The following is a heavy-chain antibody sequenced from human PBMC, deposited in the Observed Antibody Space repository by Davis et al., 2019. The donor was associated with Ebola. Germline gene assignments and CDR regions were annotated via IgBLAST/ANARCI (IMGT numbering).Heavy chain of an antibody. Sequence: GGSLRLSCAASGFTFTYSNMNWVRQPPGKGLEWVSSISSGTSSIYYADSVKGRFTISRDNAKNSLYLQMNSLRAEDTAVYYCARDRRDYYDTSGYYTTYYFDSWGQGTLVTVSS. V-gene: IGHV3-21*01. CDR1: GFTFTYSN. J-gene: IGHJ4*02. D-gene: IGHD3-22*01. CDR3: ARDRRDYYDTSGYYTTYYFDS. CDR2: ISSGTSSI.